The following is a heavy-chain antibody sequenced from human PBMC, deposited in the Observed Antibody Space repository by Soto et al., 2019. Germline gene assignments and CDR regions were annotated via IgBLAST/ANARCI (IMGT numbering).Heavy chain of an antibody. V-gene: IGHV3-23*01. CDR1: VFSFSSYA. CDR2: ISGSGGST. CDR3: AKGQYSSSLLDY. Sequence: GSLRISCAASVFSFSSYAMTWVRQAPGKGLEWGSAISGSGGSTYYADSVKGRFTISRDNSKNTLYLQMNSMRAEDTAVYYCAKGQYSSSLLDYWGQGTLVTVSS. D-gene: IGHD6-6*01. J-gene: IGHJ4*02.